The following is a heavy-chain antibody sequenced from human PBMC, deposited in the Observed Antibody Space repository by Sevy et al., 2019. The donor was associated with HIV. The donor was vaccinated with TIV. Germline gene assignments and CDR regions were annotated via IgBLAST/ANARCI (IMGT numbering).Heavy chain of an antibody. CDR3: AKEHTSGYF. V-gene: IGHV3-23*01. J-gene: IGHJ4*02. Sequence: GGSLRLSCAASTFTFHTYVMSWVRQAPEKGLEWVSTISASGGYTYYADSVKGRFTISRDNSKNTVYLQMNSLRDEDTAVYYCAKEHTSGYFWGQGTLVTVSS. D-gene: IGHD3-22*01. CDR2: ISASGGYT. CDR1: TFTFHTYV.